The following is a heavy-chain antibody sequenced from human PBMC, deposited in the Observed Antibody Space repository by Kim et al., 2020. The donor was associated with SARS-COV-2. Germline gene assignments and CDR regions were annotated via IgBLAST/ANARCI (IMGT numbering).Heavy chain of an antibody. J-gene: IGHJ4*02. V-gene: IGHV3-23*01. CDR2: VDKR. CDR3: ARGPVLTY. D-gene: IGHD3-16*01. Sequence: VDKRYYADSVKGRLTLSRDRSKNTVYLQMNSLRAEDTAVYYCARGPVLTYWGQGTLLTVSS.